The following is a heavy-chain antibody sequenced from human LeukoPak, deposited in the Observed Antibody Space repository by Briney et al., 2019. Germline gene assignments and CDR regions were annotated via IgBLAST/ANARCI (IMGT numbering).Heavy chain of an antibody. CDR1: GGSISSGGYS. CDR2: IYHSGST. Sequence: SETLSLTCTVSGGSISSGGYSWSWIRQPPGKGLEWIGYIYHSGSTYYNPSLKSRVTISVDRSKNQFSLKLSSVTAADTAVYYCARAVAAAGVDAFDIWGQGTMVTVSS. CDR3: ARAVAAAGVDAFDI. D-gene: IGHD6-13*01. V-gene: IGHV4-30-2*01. J-gene: IGHJ3*02.